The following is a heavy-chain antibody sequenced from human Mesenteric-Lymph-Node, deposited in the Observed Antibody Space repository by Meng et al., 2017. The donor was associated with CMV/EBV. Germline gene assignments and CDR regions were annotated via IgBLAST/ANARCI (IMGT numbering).Heavy chain of an antibody. J-gene: IGHJ4*01. Sequence: FSGFSLSATAVSVGWIRQPPGKALEYLSLIYWDETRRYSPSLASRLTITKDTSRNQVFLTMTNMDPVDTATYYCAHRGPTSLYFDYWGHGTLVTVSS. CDR3: AHRGPTSLYFDY. CDR1: GFSLSATAVS. CDR2: IYWDETR. D-gene: IGHD2/OR15-2a*01. V-gene: IGHV2-5*02.